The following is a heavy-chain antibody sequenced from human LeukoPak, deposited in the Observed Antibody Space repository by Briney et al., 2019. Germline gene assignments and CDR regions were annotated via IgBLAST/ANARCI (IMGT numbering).Heavy chain of an antibody. CDR3: ARDSGAFDY. D-gene: IGHD2-15*01. J-gene: IGHJ4*02. V-gene: IGHV1-3*04. CDR2: INTDTNDK. CDR1: GYSFTNYL. Sequence: ASVKVSCKASGYSFTNYLIHWMRQAPGQNLQWMGWINTDTNDKKYSQNLQGRVTITRDTSATTAYMELSSLRSEDTAVYYCARDSGAFDYWGQGTPVTVSS.